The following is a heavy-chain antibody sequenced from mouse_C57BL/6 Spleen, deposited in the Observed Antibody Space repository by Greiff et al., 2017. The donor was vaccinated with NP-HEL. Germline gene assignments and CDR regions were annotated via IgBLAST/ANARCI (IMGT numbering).Heavy chain of an antibody. V-gene: IGHV1-54*01. Sequence: VQLQQSGAELVRPGTSVKVSCKASGYAFTNYLIEWVKQRPGQGLEWIGVINPGSGGTNYNEKFKGKATLTADKSSSTAYMQLSSLTSEDSAVYYCARDQYYYGSREGYFDVWGTGTTVTVSS. CDR3: ARDQYYYGSREGYFDV. CDR1: GYAFTNYL. J-gene: IGHJ1*03. CDR2: INPGSGGT. D-gene: IGHD1-1*01.